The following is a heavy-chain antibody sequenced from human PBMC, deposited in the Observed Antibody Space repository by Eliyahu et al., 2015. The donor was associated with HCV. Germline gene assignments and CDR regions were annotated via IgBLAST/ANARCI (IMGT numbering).Heavy chain of an antibody. Sequence: EVQLVESGGGLVQPGRSLRLSCAASGFXXXDYAMHWVRQAPGKGLGWVSGISWNSGSIGYADSVKGRFTISRDNAKNSLYLQMNSLRAEDTALYYCAKASHSSSWYGGLDYWGQGTLVTVSS. CDR1: GFXXXDYA. CDR3: AKASHSSSWYGGLDY. CDR2: ISWNSGSI. D-gene: IGHD6-13*01. V-gene: IGHV3-9*01. J-gene: IGHJ4*02.